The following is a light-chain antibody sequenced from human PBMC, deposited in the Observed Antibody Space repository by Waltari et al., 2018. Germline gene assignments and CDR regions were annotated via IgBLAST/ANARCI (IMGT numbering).Light chain of an antibody. Sequence: DIQMTQSPSSLSASIGDRVTITCRASQSISDYLTWYQQEPGEAPKLLIYAASSLQSGVPSRFSGSGSGADFTLTISSLQPEDFATYYCQQSYTTPFTFGPGTKVDI. CDR3: QQSYTTPFT. V-gene: IGKV1-39*01. CDR2: AAS. CDR1: QSISDY. J-gene: IGKJ3*01.